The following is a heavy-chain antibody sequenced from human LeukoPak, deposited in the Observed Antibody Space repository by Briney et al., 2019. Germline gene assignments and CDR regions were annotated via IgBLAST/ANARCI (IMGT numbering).Heavy chain of an antibody. CDR3: NEDYYDSSGGDNY. J-gene: IGHJ4*02. CDR2: IKSKTDGGTT. D-gene: IGHD3-22*01. CDR1: GFTFSSYA. V-gene: IGHV3-15*01. Sequence: GGSLRLSCAASGFTFSSYAMSWVRQAPGKGLEWVGRIKSKTDGGTTDYAAPVKGRFTISRDDSKNTLYLQMNSLKTEDTAVYYCNEDYYDSSGGDNYWGQGTLVTVSS.